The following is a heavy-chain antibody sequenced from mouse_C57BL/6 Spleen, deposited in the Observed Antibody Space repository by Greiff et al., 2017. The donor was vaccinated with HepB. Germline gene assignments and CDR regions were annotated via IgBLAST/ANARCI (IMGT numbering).Heavy chain of an antibody. CDR2: IDPSDSYT. V-gene: IGHV1-50*01. J-gene: IGHJ2*01. D-gene: IGHD3-3*01. CDR1: GYTFTSYW. Sequence: QVQLQQPGAELVKPGASVKLSCKASGYTFTSYWMQWVKQRPGQGLEWIGEIDPSDSYTNYNQKFKGKATLTVDTSSSTAYMQLSSLTSEDSAVYYCARRGDRGYYFDYWGQGTTLTVSS. CDR3: ARRGDRGYYFDY.